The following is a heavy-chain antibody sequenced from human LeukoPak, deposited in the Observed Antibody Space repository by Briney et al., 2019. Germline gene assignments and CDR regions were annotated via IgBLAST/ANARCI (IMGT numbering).Heavy chain of an antibody. CDR2: INPNSGGT. CDR3: ARDMEATVTSDFDY. V-gene: IGHV1-2*02. D-gene: IGHD4-17*01. Sequence: ASVKVSCKASGYTFTGYYMHWLRQAPGQGLEWMGWINPNSGGTNYAQKFQGRVTMTRDTSISTAYMELSRLRSDDTAVYYCARDMEATVTSDFDYWGQGTLVTVSS. CDR1: GYTFTGYY. J-gene: IGHJ4*02.